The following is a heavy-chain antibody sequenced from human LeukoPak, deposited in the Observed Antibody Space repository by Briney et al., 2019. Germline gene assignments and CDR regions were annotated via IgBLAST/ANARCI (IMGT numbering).Heavy chain of an antibody. D-gene: IGHD6-13*01. CDR2: ISGSGGST. V-gene: IGHV3-23*01. CDR1: GFAFSSYA. Sequence: GGSLRLSCAASGFAFSSYAMSWVRQAPGKGLEWVSAISGSGGSTYYADSVKGRFTISRDNSKNTLYLQMNSLRAEDTAVYYCAARIAAAGRYYYYGMDVWGQGTTVTVSS. CDR3: AARIAAAGRYYYYGMDV. J-gene: IGHJ6*02.